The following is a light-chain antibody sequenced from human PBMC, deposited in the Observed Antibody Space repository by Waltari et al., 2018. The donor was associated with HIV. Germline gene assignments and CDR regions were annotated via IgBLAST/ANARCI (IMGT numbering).Light chain of an antibody. CDR2: DNN. Sequence: QSVLTQPPSVSAAPGQKVTISCSGSTSNIGNDYVSWYQHVPGAAPRLLIYDNNKRPSGIPYRFSGSRSGTSATLGSTGLRTGDEAHYYCGTWDRSLSAAVFGGGTKLTVL. J-gene: IGLJ3*02. CDR1: TSNIGNDY. CDR3: GTWDRSLSAAV. V-gene: IGLV1-51*01.